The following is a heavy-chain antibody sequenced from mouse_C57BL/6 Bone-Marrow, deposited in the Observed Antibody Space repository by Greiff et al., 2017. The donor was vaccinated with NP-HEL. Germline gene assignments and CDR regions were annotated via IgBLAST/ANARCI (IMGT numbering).Heavy chain of an antibody. D-gene: IGHD1-1*01. Sequence: VQLQQSGPELVKPGASVKISCKASGYSFTSYYIHWVKQRPGQGLEWIGWIYPGSGNTKYNEKFKGKATLTADTSSSTAYMQLSSLTSEDSAVYYCASLAPIYYYGSSYNFDYWGQGTTLTVSS. CDR2: IYPGSGNT. J-gene: IGHJ2*01. V-gene: IGHV1-66*01. CDR1: GYSFTSYY. CDR3: ASLAPIYYYGSSYNFDY.